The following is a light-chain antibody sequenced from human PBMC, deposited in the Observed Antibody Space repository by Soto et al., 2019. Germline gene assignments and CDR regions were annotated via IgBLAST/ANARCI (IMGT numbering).Light chain of an antibody. J-gene: IGKJ2*01. CDR2: AAS. V-gene: IGKV3-20*01. Sequence: EIVLTQSPGTLSLSPGERATLSCRASQSVGSSFLTWYRQKPGQPPRVLIYAASIRAAGSPDRFRGSGSGTDFTLTISRLEPEDFVVYYCLLYGGSPPYTFGQGTKLEIK. CDR1: QSVGSSF. CDR3: LLYGGSPPYT.